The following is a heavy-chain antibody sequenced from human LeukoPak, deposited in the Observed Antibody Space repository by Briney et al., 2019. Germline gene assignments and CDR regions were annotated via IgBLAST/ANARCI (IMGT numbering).Heavy chain of an antibody. D-gene: IGHD5-18*01. V-gene: IGHV4-34*01. CDR2: INHSGST. Sequence: KPSETLSLTCAVYGGSFSGYYWGWIRQPPGKGLEWIGEINHSGSTNYNPSLKSRVTISVDTSKNQFSLKLSSVTAADTAVYYCGGIQLWSGFDPWGQGTLVTVSS. CDR3: GGIQLWSGFDP. J-gene: IGHJ5*02. CDR1: GGSFSGYY.